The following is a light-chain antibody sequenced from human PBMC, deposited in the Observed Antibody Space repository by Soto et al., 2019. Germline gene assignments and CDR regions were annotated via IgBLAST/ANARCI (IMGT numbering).Light chain of an antibody. Sequence: QSAVPQPASVSGSPGQSVTISCSGSDIGNYNLVSWYQHLPGRPPKLLIFEVTMRPSGISDRFSGSKSASTASLTISGLQAEDEGDYYCASYAGSRTYVFGSGTKLTVL. V-gene: IGLV2-23*02. CDR1: SDIGNYNL. CDR3: ASYAGSRTYV. CDR2: EVT. J-gene: IGLJ1*01.